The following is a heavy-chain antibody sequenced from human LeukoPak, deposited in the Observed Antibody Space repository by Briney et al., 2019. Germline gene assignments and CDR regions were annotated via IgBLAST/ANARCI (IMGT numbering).Heavy chain of an antibody. CDR3: AKEHSPPRGYSYGYSFDY. J-gene: IGHJ4*02. D-gene: IGHD5-18*01. V-gene: IGHV3-23*01. CDR1: GFTFSSHA. Sequence: GESLKISCAASGFTFSSHAMSWVRQAPGKGLEWVSVIRSSGGRTYNADSVKGRFTVSRDNSKNTLYLQMNSLRAEDTAVYYCAKEHSPPRGYSYGYSFDYWGQGTLVTVSS. CDR2: IRSSGGRT.